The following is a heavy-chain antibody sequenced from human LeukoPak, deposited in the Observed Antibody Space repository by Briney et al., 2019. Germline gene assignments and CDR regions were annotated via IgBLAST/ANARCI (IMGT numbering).Heavy chain of an antibody. CDR1: GFTFTNYA. CDR3: AKTPHRLSSEIDH. D-gene: IGHD6-6*01. J-gene: IGHJ4*02. Sequence: GGSLRLSCAASGFTFTNYAMSWVRQAPGKGLEWVSIISADATGTYYADSLRGRFTISRDNSKNTLYLQVNSLRDEDTAVYYCAKTPHRLSSEIDHWGQGTLVTVSS. CDR2: ISADATGT. V-gene: IGHV3-23*01.